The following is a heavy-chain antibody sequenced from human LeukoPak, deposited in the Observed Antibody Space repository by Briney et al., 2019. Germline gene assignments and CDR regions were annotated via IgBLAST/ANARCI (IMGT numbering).Heavy chain of an antibody. D-gene: IGHD1-7*01. CDR2: INQDGSEK. CDR1: EFTFTSYW. Sequence: QSGGSLRLSCAASEFTFTSYWMSWVRQAPGKGLEWVANINQDGSEKYYVDSVKGRFTISRDNAKNSLFLQMNSLRAEDTAVYYCARARNCDYWGQGTLVTVSS. CDR3: ARARNCDY. J-gene: IGHJ4*02. V-gene: IGHV3-7*05.